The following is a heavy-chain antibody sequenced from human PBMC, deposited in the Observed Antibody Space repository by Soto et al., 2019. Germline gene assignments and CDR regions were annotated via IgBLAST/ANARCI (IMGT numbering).Heavy chain of an antibody. V-gene: IGHV1-18*01. CDR1: GYTFSNYG. J-gene: IGHJ5*02. D-gene: IGHD6-6*01. Sequence: AASVKVSCKASGYTFSNYGISWVRQAPGQGLEWMGWISGYNGNTNYAQNFQGRVTMTADPSTRTAYMDLRSLISDDTAVYFCARKSSSSSWFDPWGQGTLVTVSS. CDR3: ARKSSSSSWFDP. CDR2: ISGYNGNT.